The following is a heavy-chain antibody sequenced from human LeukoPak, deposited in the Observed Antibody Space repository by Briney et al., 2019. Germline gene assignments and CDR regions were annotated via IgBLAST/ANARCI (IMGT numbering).Heavy chain of an antibody. V-gene: IGHV1-46*01. CDR2: INPSGGST. CDR3: ARGQSGSGNYSPFDY. Sequence: GASVKVSCKASGYTFTNYYMHWVRQAPGQGLEWMGIINPSGGSTSYAQKFQGRVTMTRDTSTSTVYMELSSLTSEDTAVYYCARGQSGSGNYSPFDYWGRGTLVTVSS. CDR1: GYTFTNYY. J-gene: IGHJ4*02. D-gene: IGHD3-10*01.